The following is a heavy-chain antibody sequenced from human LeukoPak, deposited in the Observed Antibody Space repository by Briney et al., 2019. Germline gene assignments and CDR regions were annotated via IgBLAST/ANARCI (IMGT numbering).Heavy chain of an antibody. V-gene: IGHV3-33*01. D-gene: IGHD3-22*01. J-gene: IGHJ4*02. Sequence: PGGSLRLSCAASGFTFSSYGMHWVRQAPGKGLEWVAVIWYDGSNKYYADSVKGRFTISRDNSKNTLYLQMNSLRAEDTAVYYCARVTDYYDSSRALDYWGQGTLVTVSS. CDR3: ARVTDYYDSSRALDY. CDR1: GFTFSSYG. CDR2: IWYDGSNK.